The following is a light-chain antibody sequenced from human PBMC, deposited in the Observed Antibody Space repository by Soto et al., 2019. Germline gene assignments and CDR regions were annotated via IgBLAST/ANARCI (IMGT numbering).Light chain of an antibody. Sequence: EIVITQSPATLSVSPGERATLSCRASQSVSTNQLAWYQQKPGQAPRLLIYGASSRATGIADRFSGSGSGTEFSLTITSLQPEDFATYYCQQYNGLITFGQGTRLEIK. CDR2: GAS. CDR1: QSVSTN. V-gene: IGKV3D-15*01. J-gene: IGKJ5*01. CDR3: QQYNGLIT.